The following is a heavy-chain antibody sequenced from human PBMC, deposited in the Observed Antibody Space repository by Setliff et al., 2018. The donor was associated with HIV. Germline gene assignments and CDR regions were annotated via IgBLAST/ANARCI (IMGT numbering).Heavy chain of an antibody. CDR2: IYYSGTT. CDR1: GGSISGSSYY. CDR3: ARGSHGTSWTDY. V-gene: IGHV4-39*07. J-gene: IGHJ4*02. D-gene: IGHD6-13*01. Sequence: SETLSLTCTVSGGSISGSSYYWGWIRQTPGKGLEWIGSIYYSGTTYYNPSLKSRVTMSVDTSTSRPSLKVHSVTAADTAMYYCARGSHGTSWTDYWGQGTLVTVSS.